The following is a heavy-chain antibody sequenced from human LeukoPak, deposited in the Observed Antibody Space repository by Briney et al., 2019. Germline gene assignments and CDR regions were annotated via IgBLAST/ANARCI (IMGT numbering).Heavy chain of an antibody. V-gene: IGHV6-1*01. CDR1: GDSVSSNNGA. J-gene: IGHJ4*02. D-gene: IGHD3-9*01. CDR2: TYSRSKWYN. CDR3: ARDVGATGWHTFDY. Sequence: SQTLSLTCAISGDSVSSNNGAWNWIRQSPSRGLEWLGRTYSRSKWYNDYAGSFISRITISPDTSKNQFSLQLDSVTPEDTAVYYCARDVGATGWHTFDYWGQGTLVTVSS.